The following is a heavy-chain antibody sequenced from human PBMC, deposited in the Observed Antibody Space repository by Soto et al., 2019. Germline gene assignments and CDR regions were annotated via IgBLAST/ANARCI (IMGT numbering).Heavy chain of an antibody. V-gene: IGHV3-30-3*01. D-gene: IGHD6-6*01. Sequence: GGSLRLSCAASGFTFSSFAMHWVRQAPGKGLEWLAVISSDVVNYYYAESVKGRFTISRDNSKNPLYLQMNSLRAEDTAVYYCARGLVYYMDVWGKGTTVTVSS. CDR1: GFTFSSFA. J-gene: IGHJ6*03. CDR2: ISSDVVNY. CDR3: ARGLVYYMDV.